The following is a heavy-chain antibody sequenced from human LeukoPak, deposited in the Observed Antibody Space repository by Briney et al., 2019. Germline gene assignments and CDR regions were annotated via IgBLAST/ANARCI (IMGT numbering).Heavy chain of an antibody. Sequence: GGSLRLTCAASGFSVSSTYMSWVRQAPGKGLEWISLIYTSGSTFYADSVMGRFTISRDNSKNTLFLQMNSLRAEDSAVYYCTRDRAGTQSWVEFDLWGQGTLVTVSS. CDR1: GFSVSSTY. CDR3: TRDRAGTQSWVEFDL. CDR2: IYTSGST. D-gene: IGHD3-10*01. V-gene: IGHV3-66*03. J-gene: IGHJ5*02.